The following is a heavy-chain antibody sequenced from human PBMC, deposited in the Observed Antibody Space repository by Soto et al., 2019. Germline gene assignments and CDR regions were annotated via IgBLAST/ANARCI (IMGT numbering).Heavy chain of an antibody. J-gene: IGHJ6*03. CDR2: IIPILGIA. CDR1: GGTFSSYT. Sequence: SVKVSCKASGGTFSSYTISWVRQAPGQGLEWMGRIIPILGIANYAQKFQGRVTITADKSTSTAYMELSSLRSEDTAVYYCARELRFSNQYYYYYMDVWGKGTTVTVSS. D-gene: IGHD5-12*01. V-gene: IGHV1-69*04. CDR3: ARELRFSNQYYYYYMDV.